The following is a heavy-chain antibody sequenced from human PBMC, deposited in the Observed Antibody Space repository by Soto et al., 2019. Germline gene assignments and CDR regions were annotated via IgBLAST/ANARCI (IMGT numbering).Heavy chain of an antibody. CDR2: ISGSGGST. J-gene: IGHJ3*02. CDR3: AKGHHYGEPHDDFDM. V-gene: IGHV3-23*01. D-gene: IGHD4-17*01. Sequence: LRXFCAASGFTFISYAMSWVRQAPGKGLEWVSAISGSGGSTYYADSVKGRFTISRDNSKNTLYLQMNSLRAEDTAVYYCAKGHHYGEPHDDFDMLGQGTMVDVSS. CDR1: GFTFISYA.